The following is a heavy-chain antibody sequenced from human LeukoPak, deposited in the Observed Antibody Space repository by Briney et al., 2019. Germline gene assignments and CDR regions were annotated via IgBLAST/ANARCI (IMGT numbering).Heavy chain of an antibody. CDR2: MNAKSGVT. J-gene: IGHJ4*02. Sequence: ASVKVSCKASGYTFTDSFIHWVRQAPGQGPEWMGRMNAKSGVTMYAQTLQDRVTMTRDTSISTAYMELSRLTSDDTALYYCARDLASTSNWEFDYWGLGTLVTVSS. V-gene: IGHV1-2*06. CDR3: ARDLASTSNWEFDY. CDR1: GYTFTDSF. D-gene: IGHD7-27*01.